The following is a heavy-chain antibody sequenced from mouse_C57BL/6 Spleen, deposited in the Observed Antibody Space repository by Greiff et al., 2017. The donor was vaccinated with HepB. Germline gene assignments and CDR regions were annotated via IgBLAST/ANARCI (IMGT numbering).Heavy chain of an antibody. Sequence: VQLQQSGAELVKPGASVKMSCKASGYTFTSYWITWVKQRPGQGLEWIGDIYPGSGSTNYNEKFKSKATLTVDTSSSTAYMQLSSLTSEDSAVYYCARWIYYYGSYWYFDVWGTGTTVTVSS. CDR2: IYPGSGST. D-gene: IGHD1-1*01. CDR3: ARWIYYYGSYWYFDV. CDR1: GYTFTSYW. J-gene: IGHJ1*03. V-gene: IGHV1-55*01.